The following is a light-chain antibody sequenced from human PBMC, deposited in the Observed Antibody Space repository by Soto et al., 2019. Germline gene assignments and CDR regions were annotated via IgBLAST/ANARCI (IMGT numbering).Light chain of an antibody. J-gene: IGKJ1*01. V-gene: IGKV1-39*01. CDR1: QSISSY. Sequence: DIQMTQSPSSLSASVGDRVTITCRASQSISSYLNWYQQKPGIAPKLLIYAASSLQSGVPSTFSGSGSGTDFTLTISSLQPEDFATYFKTTFGPGTNVDIK. CDR3: TT. CDR2: AAS.